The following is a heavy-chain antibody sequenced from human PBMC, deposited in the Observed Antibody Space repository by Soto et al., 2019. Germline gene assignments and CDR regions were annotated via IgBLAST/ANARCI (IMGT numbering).Heavy chain of an antibody. J-gene: IGHJ4*02. CDR1: GFTFSGYG. V-gene: IGHV3-30*18. CDR2: ISYDGSNK. D-gene: IGHD6-19*01. Sequence: QVQLVESGGGVVQPGRSLRLSCAASGFTFSGYGMHWVRQAPGEGLEWVAVISYDGSNKYSADSVKDRFTISRDNSKKTLYLQMNSLGAEDTAVYYCAKVPDSSGWYYFDYWGQGTLVTVSS. CDR3: AKVPDSSGWYYFDY.